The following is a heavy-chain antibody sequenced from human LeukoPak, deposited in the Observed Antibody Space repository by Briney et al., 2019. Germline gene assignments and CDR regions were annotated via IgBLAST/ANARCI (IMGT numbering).Heavy chain of an antibody. J-gene: IGHJ4*02. D-gene: IGHD6-13*01. CDR3: AKDGYSSSSRFDY. V-gene: IGHV3-23*01. CDR1: GFTFSSYA. Sequence: PGGSLRLSCAASGFTFSSYAMRWVRQAPGKGLEWVSAISGSGGSTYYADSVKGRFTISRDNSKNTLYLQMNSLRAEDTAVYYCAKDGYSSSSRFDYWGQGTLVTVSS. CDR2: ISGSGGST.